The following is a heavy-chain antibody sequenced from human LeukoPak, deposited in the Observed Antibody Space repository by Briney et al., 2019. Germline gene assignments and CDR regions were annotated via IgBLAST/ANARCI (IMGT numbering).Heavy chain of an antibody. CDR3: AKDFYDNSGSRYDY. Sequence: GGSLRLSCTASGFAFSSYAMSWVRQAPGVGLEWVSAIDGGGGSTWHADSVKGRFTISRDNSKNTLYMQMNSLRAEDTAVYYCAKDFYDNSGSRYDYWGQGTLVTVSP. D-gene: IGHD3-22*01. J-gene: IGHJ4*02. CDR1: GFAFSSYA. V-gene: IGHV3-23*01. CDR2: IDGGGGST.